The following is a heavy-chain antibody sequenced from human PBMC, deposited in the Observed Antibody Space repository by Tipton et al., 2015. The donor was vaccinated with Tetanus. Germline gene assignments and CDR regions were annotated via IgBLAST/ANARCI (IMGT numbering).Heavy chain of an antibody. Sequence: QVQLVQSGAEVKKPGASVKVSCTANGYSYTSYGISWVRQAPGQGLEWVGWITPYNGHKDLAQKVQGRVTMTTDTSTSTAYMELRSLRSDDTAVYFCARDQLDHWGQGTLVTVSS. V-gene: IGHV1-18*04. J-gene: IGHJ4*02. CDR2: ITPYNGHK. CDR1: GYSYTSYG. CDR3: ARDQLDH.